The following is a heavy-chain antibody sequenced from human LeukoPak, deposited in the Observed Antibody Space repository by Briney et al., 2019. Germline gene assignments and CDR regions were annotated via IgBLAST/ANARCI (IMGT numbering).Heavy chain of an antibody. Sequence: SETLSLTCAVYGGSFSGYYWSWIRQPPGKGLEWIGEINHSGSTNYNPSLKSRVTISVDTSKNQFSLKLSSVTAADTAVYYCARGVNSSSYHPTEFDYWGQGTLVTVSS. J-gene: IGHJ4*02. D-gene: IGHD6-6*01. CDR2: INHSGST. V-gene: IGHV4-34*01. CDR3: ARGVNSSSYHPTEFDY. CDR1: GGSFSGYY.